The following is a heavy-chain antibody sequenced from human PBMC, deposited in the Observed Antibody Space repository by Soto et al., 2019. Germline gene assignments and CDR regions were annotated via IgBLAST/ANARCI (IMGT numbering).Heavy chain of an antibody. D-gene: IGHD2-21*02. CDR1: GGTFNKFA. J-gene: IGHJ6*02. Sequence: VQLVQSGAEVKKTGSSVKVSCKASGGTFNKFALSWVRQAPGQGFEWMGGIIPVFRSANYAQRFRGRITITADEYTSTVYLYLNDLRSDDTAVYYCARRYCASDNCPLFYYFVDLWGLGTTVTVSS. CDR3: ARRYCASDNCPLFYYFVDL. V-gene: IGHV1-69*01. CDR2: IIPVFRSA.